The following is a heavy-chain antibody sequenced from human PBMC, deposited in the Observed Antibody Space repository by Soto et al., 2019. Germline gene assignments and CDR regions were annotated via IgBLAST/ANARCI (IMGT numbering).Heavy chain of an antibody. D-gene: IGHD3-10*01. CDR2: ISGGGDTT. J-gene: IGHJ4*02. CDR1: GFTFNNYA. Sequence: EVQLLESGGGLVQPGGSLRLSCAASGFTFNNYAMTWVRKAPGKGLEWVSAISGGGDTTSYADSVKGRFTVSRDGSKNTLYLQMSSLRAEDTALYACAKGRGGSGSLTPRVDFWGQGTLVTVSS. CDR3: AKGRGGSGSLTPRVDF. V-gene: IGHV3-23*01.